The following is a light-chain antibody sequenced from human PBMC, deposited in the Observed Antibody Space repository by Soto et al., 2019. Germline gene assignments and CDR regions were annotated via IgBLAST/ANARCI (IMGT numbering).Light chain of an antibody. J-gene: IGLJ1*01. CDR2: DVS. CDR3: CSYAGNCYV. Sequence: QSALTQPRSVSGSPGQSVTISCTGTSSDVGGYNYVSWNQQHPGKAPKVMIYDVSKRPSGVPDRFSGSKSGNTASLTISGLQAEDEADYYCCSYAGNCYVFGTGTKLTV. V-gene: IGLV2-11*01. CDR1: SSDVGGYNY.